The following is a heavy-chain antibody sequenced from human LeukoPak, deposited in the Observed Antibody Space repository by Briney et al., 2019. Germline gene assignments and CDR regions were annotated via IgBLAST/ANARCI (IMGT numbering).Heavy chain of an antibody. J-gene: IGHJ5*02. CDR1: GYTFTSYG. D-gene: IGHD2-15*01. CDR2: ISAYNGNT. V-gene: IGHV1-18*01. Sequence: ASVKVSCKASGYTFTSYGISWVRQAPGQGLEWMGWISAYNGNTNYAQKLQGRVTMTTDTSTSTAYMELRSLRSDDTAVYYCARDSRCSGGSCHPLNWFDPWGQGTLVTVSS. CDR3: ARDSRCSGGSCHPLNWFDP.